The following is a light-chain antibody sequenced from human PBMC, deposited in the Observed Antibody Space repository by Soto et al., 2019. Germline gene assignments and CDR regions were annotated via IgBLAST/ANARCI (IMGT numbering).Light chain of an antibody. Sequence: QSALTQPASVSGSPGQSITISCTGTSSDVGGFNYVSWYQQHPGRAPKLIISDVSDRPSGVSARFSGSKSGNTASLAISGLQPEDEADYYCSSYSSGSTLGVFGGGTKVTVL. CDR2: DVS. V-gene: IGLV2-14*03. CDR3: SSYSSGSTLGV. CDR1: SSDVGGFNY. J-gene: IGLJ1*01.